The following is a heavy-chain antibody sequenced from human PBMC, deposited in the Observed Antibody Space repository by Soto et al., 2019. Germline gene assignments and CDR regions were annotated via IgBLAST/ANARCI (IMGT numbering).Heavy chain of an antibody. V-gene: IGHV3-9*01. J-gene: IGHJ4*02. D-gene: IGHD5-12*01. CDR3: AKAPLSRLREDYFDY. Sequence: PGGSLRLSCAASGFTFDDYAMHWVQQAPGKGLEWVSGISWNSGSIGYADSVKGRFTISRGNAKNSLYLQMNSLRAEDTALYYCAKAPLSRLREDYFDYWGQGTLVTVSS. CDR2: ISWNSGSI. CDR1: GFTFDDYA.